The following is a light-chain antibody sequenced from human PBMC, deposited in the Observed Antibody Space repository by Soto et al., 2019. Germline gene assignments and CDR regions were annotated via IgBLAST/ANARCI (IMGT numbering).Light chain of an antibody. CDR1: QSISSY. V-gene: IGKV1-39*01. J-gene: IGKJ1*01. CDR3: QQSYSTPRT. Sequence: DIQMTQSPSSLSASVGDRVTITCRASQSISSYLNWYQQKPGKAPKLLIYAASSLQSGVQSRFSGSGSVTDFTLTISSLQPEDFAHYYCQQSYSTPRTFGQGTKVEIK. CDR2: AAS.